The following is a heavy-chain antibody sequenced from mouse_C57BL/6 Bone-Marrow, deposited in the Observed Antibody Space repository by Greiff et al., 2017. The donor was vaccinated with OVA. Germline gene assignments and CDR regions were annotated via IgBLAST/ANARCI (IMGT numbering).Heavy chain of an antibody. V-gene: IGHV7-1*01. Sequence: EVQVVESGGGLVQSGRSLRLSCATSGFTFSDFYMEWVRQAPGKGLEWIAASRNKANDYTTEYSASVKGRFIVSRDTAQSILYLQMNAQRAEDTAIYYCARDKGDAMDYWGQGTSVTVSS. CDR2: SRNKANDYTT. J-gene: IGHJ4*01. CDR3: ARDKGDAMDY. CDR1: GFTFSDFY.